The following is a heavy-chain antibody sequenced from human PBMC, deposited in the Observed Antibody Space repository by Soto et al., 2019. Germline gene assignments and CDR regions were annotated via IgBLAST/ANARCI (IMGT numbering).Heavy chain of an antibody. CDR2: ISGSGGST. Sequence: EVQLLESGEGLVQPGGSLRLSCAASGFTFSSYAMSWVRQAPGKGLEWVSAISGSGGSTYYADSVKGRFTISRDNSKNTLYLQMNSLRAEDTAVYYCASPPPRSTVTSYFDYWGQGTLVTVSS. V-gene: IGHV3-23*01. CDR3: ASPPPRSTVTSYFDY. D-gene: IGHD4-17*01. CDR1: GFTFSSYA. J-gene: IGHJ4*02.